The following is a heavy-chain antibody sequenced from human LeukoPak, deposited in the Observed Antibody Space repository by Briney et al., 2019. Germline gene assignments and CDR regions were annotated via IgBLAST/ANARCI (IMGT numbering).Heavy chain of an antibody. D-gene: IGHD4-17*01. CDR1: GGSIIYYY. CDR3: AREDPQTTVPEGMDV. Sequence: SETLSLTCTVSGGSIIYYYWSWIRQSRGKGLEWIGYIYYSGTTNYNPSLKSRVTISVDTSKNQFSLQLRSVTAADTAVYYCAREDPQTTVPEGMDVWGQGTTVTVSS. J-gene: IGHJ6*02. CDR2: IYYSGTT. V-gene: IGHV4-59*01.